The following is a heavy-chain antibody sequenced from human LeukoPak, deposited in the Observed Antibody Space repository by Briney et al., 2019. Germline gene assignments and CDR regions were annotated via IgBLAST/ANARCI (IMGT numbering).Heavy chain of an antibody. CDR3: ANTFSYDFWSGYQPFDY. CDR1: GFTFSSYA. J-gene: IGHJ4*02. V-gene: IGHV3-23*01. CDR2: ISGSGGST. Sequence: PGGSLRLSCAASGFTFSSYAMSWVRQAPGKGLEWVSAISGSGGSTYYADSVKRRFTISRDNSKNTLYLQMNSLRAEDTAVYYCANTFSYDFWSGYQPFDYWGQGTLVTVSS. D-gene: IGHD3-3*01.